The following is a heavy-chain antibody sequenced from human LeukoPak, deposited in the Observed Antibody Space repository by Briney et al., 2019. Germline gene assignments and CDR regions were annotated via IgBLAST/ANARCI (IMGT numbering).Heavy chain of an antibody. V-gene: IGHV4-39*02. CDR2: IHYSETT. CDR3: ARGPTYQPIDF. D-gene: IGHD2-2*01. Sequence: SETLSLTCTVSGGSISSSNYYWGWIRQPPGKGLEWIASIHYSETTYYNPSLKGRVTISVDTSKSHFSLKLSSVTAADTAVYYCARGPTYQPIDFWGQGTLVTVSS. J-gene: IGHJ4*02. CDR1: GGSISSSNYY.